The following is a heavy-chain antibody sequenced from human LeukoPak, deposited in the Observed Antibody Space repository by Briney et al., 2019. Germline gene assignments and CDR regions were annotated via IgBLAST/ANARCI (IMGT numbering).Heavy chain of an antibody. CDR1: GDSVSSSNYY. J-gene: IGHJ4*02. CDR3: ARVFDS. V-gene: IGHV4-39*07. Sequence: SDTLSLTCTVSGDSVSSSNYYWGWIRQSPVKGLEWIGDVFYTGKTNYNPSLRGRATISIDTSKNQFSLKLTYVTAADSAVYYCARVFDSWGQGTLVTVSS. CDR2: VFYTGKT.